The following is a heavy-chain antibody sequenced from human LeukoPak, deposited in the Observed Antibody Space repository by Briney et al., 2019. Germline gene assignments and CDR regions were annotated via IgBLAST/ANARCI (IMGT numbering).Heavy chain of an antibody. J-gene: IGHJ3*02. D-gene: IGHD3-22*01. V-gene: IGHV4-4*02. Sequence: SETLSLTCAVSGGSISSSNWWSWVRQPPGKGLEWIGEINHSGSTNYNPSLKSRVTISVDTSKNQFSLKLSSVTAADTAVYYCARGLDYYDSSGYYSIWGQGTMVTVSS. CDR2: INHSGST. CDR1: GGSISSSNW. CDR3: ARGLDYYDSSGYYSI.